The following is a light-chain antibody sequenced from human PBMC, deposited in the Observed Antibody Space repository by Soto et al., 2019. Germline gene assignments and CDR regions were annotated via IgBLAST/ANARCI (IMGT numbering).Light chain of an antibody. J-gene: IGKJ2*01. V-gene: IGKV1-39*01. CDR1: QSVSSY. CDR2: AAS. CDR3: QQSYRAPLYT. Sequence: DIQMTQSPSSLSSSVGDRVTITCRASQSVSSYLNWYQQKPGKAPKLLIYAASSLQSGVPSRFSGSGSGTDFTLPISSLQPEDFATYYCQQSYRAPLYTFGQGTKLEIK.